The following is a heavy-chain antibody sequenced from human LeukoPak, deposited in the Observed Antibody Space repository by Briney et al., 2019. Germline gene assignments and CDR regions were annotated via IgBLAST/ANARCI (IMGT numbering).Heavy chain of an antibody. CDR1: GFTFSNYC. J-gene: IGHJ4*02. D-gene: IGHD4-17*01. V-gene: IGHV3-7*01. CDR2: INEDGSEK. Sequence: GGSLRLSCAASGFTFSNYCMRWVREAPGKGLEWVANINEDGSEKYYVDSVKGRFTISRDNAKNSLYLQMKSLRADYTAVYYCARARDYGFDYGGQGTLVTVSS. CDR3: ARARDYGFDY.